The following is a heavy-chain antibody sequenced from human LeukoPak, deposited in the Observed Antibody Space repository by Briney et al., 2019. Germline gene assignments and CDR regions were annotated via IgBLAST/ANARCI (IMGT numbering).Heavy chain of an antibody. CDR2: IGSGGGST. Sequence: GGSLRLSCAASGFTFSTYSMNWVRQAPGKGLEWVSSIGSGGGSTHYADSVKGRFTISRDNAKNSVYLQMNSLRVEDTAVYYCARALHFWSGYYLVYYFDYWGQGTLVTVSS. D-gene: IGHD3-3*01. J-gene: IGHJ4*02. CDR1: GFTFSTYS. CDR3: ARALHFWSGYYLVYYFDY. V-gene: IGHV3-21*01.